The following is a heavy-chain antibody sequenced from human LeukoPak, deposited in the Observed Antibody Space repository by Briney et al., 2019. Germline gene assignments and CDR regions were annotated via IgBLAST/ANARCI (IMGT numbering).Heavy chain of an antibody. CDR1: GFTFSSYG. D-gene: IGHD3-22*01. J-gene: IGHJ3*01. V-gene: IGHV1-18*01. CDR3: ARGDYYDRSGYYYWGAFDF. Sequence: GGSVKLSCTASGFTFSSYGMSWVRQAPGQGLEWVGGIWADGSNKYYAQNVQGRVTITTDTSTSTLYMELRSLRADDTAVYYCARGDYYDRSGYYYWGAFDFWYQGTIVTVSS. CDR2: IWADGSNK.